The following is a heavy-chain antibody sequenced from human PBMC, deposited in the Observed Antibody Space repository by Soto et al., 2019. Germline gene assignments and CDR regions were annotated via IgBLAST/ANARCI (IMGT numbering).Heavy chain of an antibody. CDR1: GSTFRNYG. CDR2: SSYDGSNE. Sequence: QVQLVESGGGVVQPGRSLRLSCAASGSTFRNYGMHWVRQAPGKGLEWVAVSSYDGSNEYYADSVKGRFTISRDDSKNTLYLQMNSLRDEDTAVYYCAKDREHQLIRGWFAPWGQGTLVTVSP. D-gene: IGHD1-26*01. J-gene: IGHJ5*02. V-gene: IGHV3-30*18. CDR3: AKDREHQLIRGWFAP.